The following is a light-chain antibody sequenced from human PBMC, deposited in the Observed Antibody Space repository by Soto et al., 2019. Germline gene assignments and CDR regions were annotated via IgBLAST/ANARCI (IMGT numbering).Light chain of an antibody. Sequence: QSALTQPASVSGSPGQSITISCTGTSNDVGDYNFVSWYQQLPGKAPKLMIYEVSHRPSGVSNRFSGSKSGNTASLTISGLLAEDEAHYYCSSHTSSSIWVFGGGTKLTVL. CDR2: EVS. V-gene: IGLV2-14*03. CDR1: SNDVGDYNF. J-gene: IGLJ3*02. CDR3: SSHTSSSIWV.